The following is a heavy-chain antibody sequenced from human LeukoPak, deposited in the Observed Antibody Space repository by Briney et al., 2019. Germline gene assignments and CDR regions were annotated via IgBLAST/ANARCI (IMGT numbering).Heavy chain of an antibody. D-gene: IGHD3-9*01. CDR1: GYTFTGYF. CDR3: ARGGGVDLVILRHFDWLAHDILNI. J-gene: IGHJ3*02. Sequence: ASVRVSCKASGYTFTGYFMHWVRQAPGQGLEWMGWINPNSGGTNSSQKFRGRVTMTRDTSSSTAYMELSRLRSDDTAVYYCARGGGVDLVILRHFDWLAHDILNIWGQGTMVIVSS. V-gene: IGHV1-2*02. CDR2: INPNSGGT.